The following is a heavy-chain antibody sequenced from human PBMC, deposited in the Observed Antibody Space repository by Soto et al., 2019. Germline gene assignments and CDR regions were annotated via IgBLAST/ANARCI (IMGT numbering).Heavy chain of an antibody. Sequence: ASVKVSCKASGGTFSSYAISWVRQAPGQGLEWMGGIIPIFGTANYAQKSQGRVTITADESTSTAYMELSSLRSEDTAVYYCASRAECYYDSSGYRNGAFDIWGQGTMVTVSS. CDR1: GGTFSSYA. J-gene: IGHJ3*02. CDR2: IIPIFGTA. D-gene: IGHD3-22*01. V-gene: IGHV1-69*13. CDR3: ASRAECYYDSSGYRNGAFDI.